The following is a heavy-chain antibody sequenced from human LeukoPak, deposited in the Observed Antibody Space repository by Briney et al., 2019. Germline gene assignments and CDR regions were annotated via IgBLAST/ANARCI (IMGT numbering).Heavy chain of an antibody. CDR2: IIPIFGTA. J-gene: IGHJ4*02. CDR1: GGTFSSYA. CDR3: AQMPEGYNGVVDY. V-gene: IGHV1-69*05. D-gene: IGHD5-24*01. Sequence: SVKVSCKASGGTFSSYAISWVRQAPGQGLEWMGRIIPIFGTANYAQKFHGRVTITTDESTSTAYMELSSLRSEDTAVYYCAQMPEGYNGVVDYWGQGTLVTVSS.